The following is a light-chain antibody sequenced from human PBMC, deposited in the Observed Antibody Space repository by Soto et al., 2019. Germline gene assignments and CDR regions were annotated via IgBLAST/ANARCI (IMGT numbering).Light chain of an antibody. J-gene: IGLJ1*01. CDR3: SPRKTRNPYV. V-gene: IGLV2-14*01. Sequence: QSALTQPASVSGSPGQSITISCTGTSSDIGAYNSVSWYQQHPGKAPKLMIYEVSNRPSGVSNRFSASKSGNTASLTISGPPAEDGADYYGSPRKTRNPYVFGTGTKLPVL. CDR2: EVS. CDR1: SSDIGAYNS.